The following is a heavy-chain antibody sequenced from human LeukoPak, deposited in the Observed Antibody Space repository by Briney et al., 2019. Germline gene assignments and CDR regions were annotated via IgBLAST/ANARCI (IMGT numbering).Heavy chain of an antibody. CDR1: GGSFSGYY. Sequence: PSETLSLTCAVYGGSFSGYYWSWIRQPPGKGLEWIGEINHSGSTNYNPSLKSRVTISVDTSKNQFSLKLSSVTAADTAVYYCARGPVYAYYDFWSGYYTQRDPWFDPWGQGTLVTVSS. D-gene: IGHD3-3*01. CDR3: ARGPVYAYYDFWSGYYTQRDPWFDP. J-gene: IGHJ5*02. CDR2: INHSGST. V-gene: IGHV4-34*01.